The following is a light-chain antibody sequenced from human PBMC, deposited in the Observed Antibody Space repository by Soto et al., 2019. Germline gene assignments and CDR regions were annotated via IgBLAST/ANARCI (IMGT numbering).Light chain of an antibody. CDR2: AAS. V-gene: IGKV1-16*01. Sequence: DIQLTQSPSSLSSSVGDRATLSCRASQGINSYVAWFQQKPGQAPKSLIYAASSLHSGAPSRFSGSGSGTDFTLTISSLEPEDSATYYCQQYNSYPLTFGGGTKVEIK. J-gene: IGKJ4*01. CDR1: QGINSY. CDR3: QQYNSYPLT.